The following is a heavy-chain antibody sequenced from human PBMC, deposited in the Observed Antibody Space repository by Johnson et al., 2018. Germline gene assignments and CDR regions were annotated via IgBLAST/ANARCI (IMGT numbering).Heavy chain of an antibody. V-gene: IGHV3-66*02. CDR3: ARVGWTFYGMDV. J-gene: IGHJ6*02. CDR2: IYSGGDT. Sequence: VQLVQSGGGLVQPGGSLRLSCAASGFSVSSNFMNWVRQAPGKGLEWVSIIYSGGDTNSADSVQGRFTISRDNSKNTLYLQMNSLRAEDTAVYYCARVGWTFYGMDVWGQGTTVTVSS. CDR1: GFSVSSNF. D-gene: IGHD6-19*01.